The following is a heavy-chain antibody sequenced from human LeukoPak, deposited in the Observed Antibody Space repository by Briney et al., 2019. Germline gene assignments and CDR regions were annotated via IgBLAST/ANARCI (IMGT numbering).Heavy chain of an antibody. V-gene: IGHV1-46*01. J-gene: IGHJ4*02. Sequence: ASVKVSCKTSGYIFTSYYIHWVRQAPGQGPEWMGIINPSGGSTNYAQKFQGRVTITADESTSTAYMELSSLRSEDTAVYYCARDRRPDCSSTSCYAGGFDYWGQGTLVTVSS. D-gene: IGHD2-2*01. CDR3: ARDRRPDCSSTSCYAGGFDY. CDR2: INPSGGST. CDR1: GYIFTSYY.